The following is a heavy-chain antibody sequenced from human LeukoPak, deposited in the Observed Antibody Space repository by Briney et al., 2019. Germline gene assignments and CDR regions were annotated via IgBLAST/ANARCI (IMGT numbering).Heavy chain of an antibody. CDR2: ISSSGST. CDR3: ARAQWLGPFDY. Sequence: SETLSLTCTVSGDSISSGDYYWSWIRQPAGKGLEWIGRISSSGSTNYNPSLKSRVTISVDTSKNQFSLKLSSVTAADTAVYYCARAQWLGPFDYWGQGTLVTVSS. J-gene: IGHJ4*02. CDR1: GDSISSGDYY. V-gene: IGHV4-61*02. D-gene: IGHD6-19*01.